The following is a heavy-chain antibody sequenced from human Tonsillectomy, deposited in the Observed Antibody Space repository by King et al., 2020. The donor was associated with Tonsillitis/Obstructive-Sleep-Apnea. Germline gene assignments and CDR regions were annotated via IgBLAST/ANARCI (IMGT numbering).Heavy chain of an antibody. J-gene: IGHJ4*02. CDR3: ARGDILTGYYASTDFDY. D-gene: IGHD3-9*01. CDR2: INPSGRT. Sequence: VQLPQWGTGQLKPSETLSLTCAVYGGSFSDYYWSWIRQPPGKGLEWIGEINPSGRTNYNPSLTSRVTMLVDTSKNQFSLKLNSVTAADTAVYYCARGDILTGYYASTDFDYWGQGTLVTVSS. V-gene: IGHV4-34*01. CDR1: GGSFSDYY.